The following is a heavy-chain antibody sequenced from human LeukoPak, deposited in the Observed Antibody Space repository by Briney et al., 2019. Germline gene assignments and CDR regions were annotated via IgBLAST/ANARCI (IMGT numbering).Heavy chain of an antibody. CDR2: IKEDGSEK. V-gene: IGHV3-7*01. Sequence: HSGGSLRLSCAASGFTFSSYWMSWVRQTPGKGLEWVANIKEDGSEKYYVGSVKGRFTISRDNAKSSLFLQMNSLRAEDTAVYYCARGPTPSYYYGSGSYYSFDFWGQGTLVTVSS. CDR3: ARGPTPSYYYGSGSYYSFDF. CDR1: GFTFSSYW. J-gene: IGHJ4*02. D-gene: IGHD3-10*01.